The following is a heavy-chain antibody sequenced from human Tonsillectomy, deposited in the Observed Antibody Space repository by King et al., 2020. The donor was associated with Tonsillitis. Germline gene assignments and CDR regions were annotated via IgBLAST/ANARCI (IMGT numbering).Heavy chain of an antibody. V-gene: IGHV3-30*18. CDR2: ISYDGNNK. D-gene: IGHD6-19*01. Sequence: VQLVESGGGVVQPRMFLRLSGAASGFTFSSYVMHLVRQAPGTGLEWVAVISYDGNNKYNAGSVKCRITISRDNSKNTLYLQRNSLRGEDTAVYYCAKGHSSGWFYFDSWGQGTLVTVSS. J-gene: IGHJ4*02. CDR1: GFTFSSYV. CDR3: AKGHSSGWFYFDS.